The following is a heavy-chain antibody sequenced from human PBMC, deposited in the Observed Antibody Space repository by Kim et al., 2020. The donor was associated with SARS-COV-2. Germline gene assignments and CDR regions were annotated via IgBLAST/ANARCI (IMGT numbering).Heavy chain of an antibody. Sequence: SETLSLTCAVYGGSFSGYYWSWIRQPPGKGLEWIGEINHSGRTNYNPSLKSRVTISVDTSKNQFSLKLTSVTAADTAVYYCARRLSNTSGLGSHYCGHWGQETLVTVSS. V-gene: IGHV4-34*01. CDR3: ARRLSNTSGLGSHYCGH. J-gene: IGHJ4*02. D-gene: IGHD3-10*01. CDR1: GGSFSGYY. CDR2: INHSGRT.